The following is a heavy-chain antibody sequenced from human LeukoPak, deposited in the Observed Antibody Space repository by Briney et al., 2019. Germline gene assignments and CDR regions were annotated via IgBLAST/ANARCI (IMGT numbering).Heavy chain of an antibody. CDR3: ARKEYRTDAFDI. CDR2: INPNSGGT. CDR1: GYTFTDYY. V-gene: IGHV1-2*02. D-gene: IGHD6-6*01. Sequence: VSVKVSCKTSGYTFTDYYMHWVRQAPGQGLEWMGWINPNSGGTNYAQKFQGRVTMTRDTSISTAYMELSRLRSDDTAVYYCARKEYRTDAFDIWGQGTMVTVSS. J-gene: IGHJ3*02.